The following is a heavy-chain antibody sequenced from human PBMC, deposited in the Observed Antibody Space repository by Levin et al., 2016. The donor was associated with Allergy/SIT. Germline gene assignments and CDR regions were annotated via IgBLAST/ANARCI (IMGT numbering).Heavy chain of an antibody. D-gene: IGHD6-6*01. J-gene: IGHJ4*02. Sequence: WIRQPPGKGLEWIGYIYYSGSTNYNPSLKSRVTISVDTSKNQFSLKLSSVTAADTAVYYCARTNDESQLSLSFDYWGQGTLVTVSS. CDR3: ARTNDESQLSLSFDY. V-gene: IGHV4-59*01. CDR2: IYYSGST.